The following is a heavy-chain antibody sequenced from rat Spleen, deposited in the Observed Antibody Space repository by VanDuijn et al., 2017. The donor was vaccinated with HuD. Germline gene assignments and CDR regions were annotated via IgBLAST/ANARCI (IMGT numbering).Heavy chain of an antibody. CDR2: ISYSGST. CDR1: GYSITSNY. CDR3: ARHPITIAATASY. J-gene: IGHJ2*01. Sequence: EVQLQESGPGLVKPSQSLSLTCSVTGYSITSNYWGWIRKFPGNKMEWIGHISYSGSTSYNPSLKSRISITRDTSKNQFFLQVNSVTSEDTSTYYCARHPITIAATASYWGQGVMVTVSS. D-gene: IGHD1-2*01. V-gene: IGHV3-1*01.